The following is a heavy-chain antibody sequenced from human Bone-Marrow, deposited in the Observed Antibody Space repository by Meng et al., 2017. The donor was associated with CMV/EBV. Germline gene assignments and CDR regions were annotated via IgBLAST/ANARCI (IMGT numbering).Heavy chain of an antibody. CDR1: GGSISSGGYY. CDR3: ARGGADFWSGCYFDY. V-gene: IGHV4-31*03. CDR2: IYYSGST. J-gene: IGHJ4*02. D-gene: IGHD3-3*01. Sequence: LRLSCTVSGGSISSGGYYWSWIRQHPGKGLEWIGYIYYSGSTYYNPSLKSRVTISVDTSKNQFSLKLSSVTAADTAVYYCARGGADFWSGCYFDYWGQGTLVTVSS.